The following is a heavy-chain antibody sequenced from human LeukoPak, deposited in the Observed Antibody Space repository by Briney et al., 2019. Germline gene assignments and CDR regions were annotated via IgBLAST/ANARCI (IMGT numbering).Heavy chain of an antibody. Sequence: ASVKVSCKASGGTFSSYAISWVRQAPGQGLGWMGGIIPIFGTANYAQKFQGRVTITADESTSTAYMELSSLRSEDTAVYYCARDYYGSGSYSNFDLWGRGTLVTVSS. CDR3: ARDYYGSGSYSNFDL. CDR2: IIPIFGTA. CDR1: GGTFSSYA. V-gene: IGHV1-69*13. J-gene: IGHJ2*01. D-gene: IGHD3-10*01.